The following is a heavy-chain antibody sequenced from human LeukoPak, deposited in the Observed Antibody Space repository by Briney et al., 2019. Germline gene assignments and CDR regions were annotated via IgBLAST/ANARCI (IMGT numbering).Heavy chain of an antibody. CDR2: ISAYNGNT. J-gene: IGHJ5*02. V-gene: IGHV1-18*01. D-gene: IGHD3-10*01. CDR3: AVYGSGKYSRWFDP. CDR1: GYTFTSYG. Sequence: ASVKVSFKASGYTFTSYGISWVRQAPGQGLEWMGWISAYNGNTNYAQKLQGRVTMTTDTSTSTAYMQLRSLRSDDTAVYYCAVYGSGKYSRWFDPWGQGTLVTVSS.